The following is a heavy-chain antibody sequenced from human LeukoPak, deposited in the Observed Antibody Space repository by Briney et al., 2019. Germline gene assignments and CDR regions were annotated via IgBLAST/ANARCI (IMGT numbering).Heavy chain of an antibody. CDR3: ARGPLMDV. CDR2: ISSSGSII. V-gene: IGHV3-48*03. CDR1: GFAFSDYE. J-gene: IGHJ6*02. Sequence: PGGSLRLSCASSGFAFSDYEMNWVRQAPGKGLEWVSYISSSGSIIYYADSVKGRFTISRDNAKRSLFLQMNSLRAEDTAVYYCARGPLMDVWGQGTTVTVSS.